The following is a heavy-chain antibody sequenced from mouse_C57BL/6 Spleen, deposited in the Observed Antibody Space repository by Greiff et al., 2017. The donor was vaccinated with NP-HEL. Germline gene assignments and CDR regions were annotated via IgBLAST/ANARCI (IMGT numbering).Heavy chain of an antibody. CDR3: ARPYYGYDVGYFDV. D-gene: IGHD2-9*01. CDR1: GYTFTSYW. Sequence: QVQLQQSGAELVKPGASVKMSCKASGYTFTSYWITWVKQRPGQGLEWIGDIYPGSGSTNYNEKFKSKATLTVDTSSSTAYMQLSSLTSEDSAVYYCARPYYGYDVGYFDVWGTGTTVTVSS. J-gene: IGHJ1*03. CDR2: IYPGSGST. V-gene: IGHV1-55*01.